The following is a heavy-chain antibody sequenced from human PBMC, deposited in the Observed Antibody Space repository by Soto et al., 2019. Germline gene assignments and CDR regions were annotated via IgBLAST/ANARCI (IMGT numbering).Heavy chain of an antibody. CDR3: ARDLGDWPDY. CDR1: GYTFTSYA. Sequence: QVQLVQSGAEVKKPGASVKVSCKASGYTFTSYAMHWVRQAPGQRLEWMGWINAGNGTTKYFQKFQGRVTITRDTSAITSYMELSGLRSEDTAVYYCARDLGDWPDYWGQGTLVSVSS. CDR2: INAGNGTT. V-gene: IGHV1-3*01. J-gene: IGHJ4*02. D-gene: IGHD2-21*02.